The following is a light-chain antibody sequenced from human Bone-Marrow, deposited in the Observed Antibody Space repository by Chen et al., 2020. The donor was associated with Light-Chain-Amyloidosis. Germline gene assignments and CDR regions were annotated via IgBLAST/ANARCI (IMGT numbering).Light chain of an antibody. Sequence: QSALTQSASLSGSPGQSLSISCTGTSSDVGNYKFVSWYHQNSGKAPKHMIYEVSKRPSGISDRFSGSKSGNTPSLTISGLQTEDEADYYCCSYATGGTFVFGGGTKLTVL. CDR2: EVS. J-gene: IGLJ2*01. CDR1: SSDVGNYKF. CDR3: CSYATGGTFV. V-gene: IGLV2-23*02.